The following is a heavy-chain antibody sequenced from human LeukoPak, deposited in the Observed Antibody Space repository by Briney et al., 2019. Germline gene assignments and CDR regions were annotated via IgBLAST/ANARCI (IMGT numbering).Heavy chain of an antibody. CDR2: IRYDGGNK. CDR3: AKISGYYPFDY. J-gene: IGHJ4*02. Sequence: GSLRLSCAASGFTFSSYGMHWVRQAPGKGLEWVAFIRYDGGNKYYADSVKGRFTISRDNSKTTLFLQMNSLRAEDTAVYYCAKISGYYPFDYWGQGTLVTVSS. D-gene: IGHD3-22*01. V-gene: IGHV3-30*02. CDR1: GFTFSSYG.